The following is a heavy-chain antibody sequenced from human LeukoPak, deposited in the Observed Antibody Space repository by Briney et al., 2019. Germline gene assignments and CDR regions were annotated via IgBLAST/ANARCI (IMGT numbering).Heavy chain of an antibody. Sequence: PSETLSLTCTVSGGSISSYYWSWVRQPPGKGLEWIGYTYYSGSTNYNPSLKSRVTISVDTSKNQFSLKLSSVTAADTAVYYCARLFEVVDAFDIWGQGTMVTVSS. CDR1: GGSISSYY. D-gene: IGHD2-21*01. J-gene: IGHJ3*02. V-gene: IGHV4-59*01. CDR3: ARLFEVVDAFDI. CDR2: TYYSGST.